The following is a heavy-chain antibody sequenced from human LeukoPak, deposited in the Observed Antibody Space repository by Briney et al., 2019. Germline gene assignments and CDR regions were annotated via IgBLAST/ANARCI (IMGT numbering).Heavy chain of an antibody. Sequence: SETLSLTCTVSGGSISSYYWNWIRQTPGKGLEWIAYIYYNGNANYNPSLKSRITISIDTSKNQFSLKLTSVTAADTAVYYCARGRRDDSNYRPFEYWGQGILVTVSS. CDR3: ARGRRDDSNYRPFEY. V-gene: IGHV4-59*01. CDR2: IYYNGNA. J-gene: IGHJ4*02. D-gene: IGHD5-24*01. CDR1: GGSISSYY.